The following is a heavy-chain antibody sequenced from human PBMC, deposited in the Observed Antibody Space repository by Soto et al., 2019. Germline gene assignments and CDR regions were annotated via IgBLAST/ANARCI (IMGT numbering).Heavy chain of an antibody. D-gene: IGHD3-3*01. CDR3: AKGPAYYDFWSGLPGEGFDP. CDR1: GFTFSSYA. V-gene: IGHV3-23*01. Sequence: QTGGSLRLSCAASGFTFSSYAMSWVRQAPGKGLEWVSAISGSGGSTYYADSVKGRFTISRDNSKNTLYLQMNSLRAEDTAVYYCAKGPAYYDFWSGLPGEGFDPWGQGTLVTVSS. CDR2: ISGSGGST. J-gene: IGHJ5*02.